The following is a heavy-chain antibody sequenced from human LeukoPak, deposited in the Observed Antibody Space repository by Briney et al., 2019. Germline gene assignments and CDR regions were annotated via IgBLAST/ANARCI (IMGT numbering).Heavy chain of an antibody. J-gene: IGHJ5*02. Sequence: SETLSLTCTVSGGSISSSSYYWGWIRQPPGKGLEWIGSIYYSGSTYYNPSLKSRVTISVDTSKNQFSLKLSSVTAADTAVYYCARHKGVYEYSGYDLGGWFDPWGQGTLVTVS. V-gene: IGHV4-39*01. D-gene: IGHD5-12*01. CDR1: GGSISSSSYY. CDR2: IYYSGST. CDR3: ARHKGVYEYSGYDLGGWFDP.